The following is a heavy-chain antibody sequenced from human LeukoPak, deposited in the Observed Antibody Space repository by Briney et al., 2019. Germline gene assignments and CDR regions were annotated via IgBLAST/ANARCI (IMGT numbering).Heavy chain of an antibody. D-gene: IGHD4-17*01. Sequence: GASVKVSCKASGYSFSSYVIVWVRQAPGQGLEYLGWINPHTGNPTYGQGFTGRFVFSLDTSVNTAYLEINTLKTDDTAVYYCARARPPNNVTGANDYGMEGAPDYWGQGTLVPVSS. J-gene: IGHJ4*02. CDR2: INPHTGNP. CDR3: ARARPPNNVTGANDYGMEGAPDY. CDR1: GYSFSSYV. V-gene: IGHV7-4-1*02.